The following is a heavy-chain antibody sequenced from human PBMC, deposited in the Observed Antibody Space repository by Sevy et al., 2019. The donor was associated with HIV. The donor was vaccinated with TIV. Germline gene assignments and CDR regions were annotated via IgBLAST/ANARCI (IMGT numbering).Heavy chain of an antibody. J-gene: IGHJ4*02. D-gene: IGHD6-19*01. CDR2: IKTKTDGGTT. CDR1: TFTFSNAW. CDR3: TTDRYRIAVIDY. V-gene: IGHV3-15*07. Sequence: GGSLRLSCAASTFTFSNAWMNWVRQAPGKGLEWVGRIKTKTDGGTTDYAAPGKGRFTISRDDSKNTLYLQMNSLKTEDTAVYYCTTDRYRIAVIDYWGQGTLVTVSS.